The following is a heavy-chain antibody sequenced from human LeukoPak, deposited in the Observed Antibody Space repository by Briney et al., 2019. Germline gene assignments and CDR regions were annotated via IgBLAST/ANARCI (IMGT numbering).Heavy chain of an antibody. Sequence: SGGSLRLSCAASAFIFSDYAMHWVRQAPGEGLEWVAVISYDGSNKYYADSVKGRFTISRDNSKSTLYVQMTSLRDEDTAVYYCARDSVADSSPSFFDYWGQGTLVTVSS. D-gene: IGHD6-13*01. CDR2: ISYDGSNK. J-gene: IGHJ4*02. CDR1: AFIFSDYA. CDR3: ARDSVADSSPSFFDY. V-gene: IGHV3-30-3*01.